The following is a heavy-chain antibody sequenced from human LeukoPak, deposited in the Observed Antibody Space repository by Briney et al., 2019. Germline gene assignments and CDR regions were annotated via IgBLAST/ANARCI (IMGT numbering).Heavy chain of an antibody. Sequence: PGGSLRLSCAASGFTFSSYSIHWVRQAPGKGLEWVAVISYDGSTKYYTDSVKGRFTISRDSSKNTLYLQMNSLRAEDTAVYYCAKEACGGDCYRDYFDYWGQGTLVTVSS. J-gene: IGHJ4*02. CDR3: AKEACGGDCYRDYFDY. D-gene: IGHD2-21*02. CDR1: GFTFSSYS. CDR2: ISYDGSTK. V-gene: IGHV3-30*18.